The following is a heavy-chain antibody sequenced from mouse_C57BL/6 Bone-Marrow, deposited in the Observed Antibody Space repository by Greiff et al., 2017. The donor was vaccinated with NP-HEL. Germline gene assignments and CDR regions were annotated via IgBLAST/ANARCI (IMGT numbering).Heavy chain of an antibody. CDR3: ARDRDYDGYYYAMDY. CDR1: GFTFSSYA. CDR2: ISDGGSYT. Sequence: EVQVVESGGGLVKPGGSLKLSCAASGFTFSSYAMSWVRQTPEKRLEWVATISDGGSYTYYPDNVKGRFTIFRDNAKNNLYLQMSHLKSEDTAMYYCARDRDYDGYYYAMDYWGQGTSVTVSS. J-gene: IGHJ4*01. V-gene: IGHV5-4*01. D-gene: IGHD2-4*01.